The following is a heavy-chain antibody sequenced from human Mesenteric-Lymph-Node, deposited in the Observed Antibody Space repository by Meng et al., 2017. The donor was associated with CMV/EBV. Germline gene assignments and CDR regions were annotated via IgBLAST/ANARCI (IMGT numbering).Heavy chain of an antibody. J-gene: IGHJ4*02. V-gene: IGHV3-53*05. CDR3: AKGGSSWTSAIDQ. CDR1: GGSISSSSYY. CDR2: IYSGAST. Sequence: ETLSLTCTVSGGSISSSSYYWGWVRQAPGKGLEWVSIIYSGASTYYADSVKGRFTISRDSSKNTVSLQMNSLRADDTAVYYCAKGGSSWTSAIDQWGQGTLVTVSS. D-gene: IGHD6-13*01.